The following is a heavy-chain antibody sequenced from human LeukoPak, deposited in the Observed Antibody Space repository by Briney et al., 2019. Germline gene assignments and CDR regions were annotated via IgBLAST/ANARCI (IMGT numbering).Heavy chain of an antibody. J-gene: IGHJ4*02. CDR3: ARETSQAGDY. CDR2: MNPNSGNT. D-gene: IGHD6-13*01. CDR1: GYTFTSYD. Sequence: ASVKVSCKASGYTFTSYDINWVRQATGQGLEWMGWMNPNSGNTGCAQKFQGRVTMTRNTSISTAYMELSSLRSEDTAVYYCARETSQAGDYWGQGTLVTVSS. V-gene: IGHV1-8*01.